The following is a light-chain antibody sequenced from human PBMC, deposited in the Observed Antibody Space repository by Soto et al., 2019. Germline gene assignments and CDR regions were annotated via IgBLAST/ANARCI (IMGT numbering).Light chain of an antibody. CDR1: QSVSSSY. Sequence: EIVLTQSPGTLSLSPGERATLSCRASQSVSSSYLAWYKQKPGQAPRLLIYGATSRATGIPDRFSGSGSGTDFTLTISRLEPEDFAVYYCQQYGSSPYTFGQGTNLEI. V-gene: IGKV3-20*01. J-gene: IGKJ2*01. CDR2: GAT. CDR3: QQYGSSPYT.